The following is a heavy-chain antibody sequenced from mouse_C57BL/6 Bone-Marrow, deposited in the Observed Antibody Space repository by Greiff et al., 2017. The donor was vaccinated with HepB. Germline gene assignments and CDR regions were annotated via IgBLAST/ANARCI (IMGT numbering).Heavy chain of an antibody. Sequence: QVQLKQPGAELVKPGASVKLSCKASGYTFTSYWMHWVKQRPGRGLEWIGRIDPNSGGTKYNEKFKSKATLTVDKPSSTAYMQLSSLTSEDSAVYYCARSVPYYYGSSYWYFDVWGTGTTVTVSS. CDR3: ARSVPYYYGSSYWYFDV. V-gene: IGHV1-72*01. CDR2: IDPNSGGT. D-gene: IGHD1-1*01. CDR1: GYTFTSYW. J-gene: IGHJ1*03.